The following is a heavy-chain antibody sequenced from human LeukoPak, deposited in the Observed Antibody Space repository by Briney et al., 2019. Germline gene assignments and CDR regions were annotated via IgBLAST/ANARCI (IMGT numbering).Heavy chain of an antibody. CDR3: ATDDVTTGTRTALGY. J-gene: IGHJ4*02. CDR1: GFTFTSSA. D-gene: IGHD1-1*01. V-gene: IGHV1-58*01. Sequence: GTSVKVSCKASGFTFTSSAVQWVRQARGKGLEWIGWIVVGSGNTNQVQKFQERVTINKDIYTSTAYMELSSLRSEDTAVYYCATDDVTTGTRTALGYWGQGTLVTVSS. CDR2: IVVGSGNT.